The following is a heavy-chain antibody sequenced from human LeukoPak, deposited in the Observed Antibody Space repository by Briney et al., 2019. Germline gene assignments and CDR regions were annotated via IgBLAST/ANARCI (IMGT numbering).Heavy chain of an antibody. CDR2: ISRSTNSI. V-gene: IGHV3-48*02. Sequence: GASLRLSCEASGFTFRSYSMNWVRQAPGKGLEWISYISRSTNSISYADSVKGRFTISRDNAKNSLFLQVNNLRDEDTAVYYCARDRGPGIKPAGTVGMDVWGQGTTVTVSS. J-gene: IGHJ6*02. CDR3: ARDRGPGIKPAGTVGMDV. D-gene: IGHD6-13*01. CDR1: GFTFRSYS.